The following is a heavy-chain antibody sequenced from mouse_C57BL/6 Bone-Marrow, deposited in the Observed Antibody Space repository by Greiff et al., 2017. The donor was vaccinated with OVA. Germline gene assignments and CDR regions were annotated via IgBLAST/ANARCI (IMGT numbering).Heavy chain of an antibody. D-gene: IGHD3-2*02. CDR3: ASGSSGYDY. V-gene: IGHV1-19*01. Sequence: EVQLQQSGPVLVKPGASVKMSCKASGYTFTDYYMNWVKQSHGKSLEWIGVINPYNGGTSYNQKFKGKATLTVDKSSSTAYMELNSLTSEDSAVYYCASGSSGYDYWGQGTTLTVSS. J-gene: IGHJ2*01. CDR1: GYTFTDYY. CDR2: INPYNGGT.